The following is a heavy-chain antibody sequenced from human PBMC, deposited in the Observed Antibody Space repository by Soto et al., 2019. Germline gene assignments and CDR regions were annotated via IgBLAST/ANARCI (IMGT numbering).Heavy chain of an antibody. CDR3: AKDVTYYYDAAGSNYFDY. D-gene: IGHD3-22*01. CDR2: ISGTGGST. Sequence: GGLLRLSCAASAFTFSTYAMSWVRQAPGKGLEWVSAISGTGGSTYYADSVKGRFTISRDNSKNTLYLQMNSLRAEDTALYYCAKDVTYYYDAAGSNYFDYWGQGTLVTVSS. CDR1: AFTFSTYA. V-gene: IGHV3-23*01. J-gene: IGHJ4*02.